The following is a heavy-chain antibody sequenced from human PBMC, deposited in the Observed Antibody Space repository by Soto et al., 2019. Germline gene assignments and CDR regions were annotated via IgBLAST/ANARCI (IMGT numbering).Heavy chain of an antibody. CDR1: GGSVNSGNYY. J-gene: IGHJ3*02. CDR3: ARVERGTATTVVDAFDI. D-gene: IGHD1-1*01. Sequence: QVQLQQWGAGLLKPSETLSLTCAVFGGSVNSGNYYWSWIRQPPGKGLEWIGEMSHSGGTHFNAALTRRVTISGDTSKNQFSLKMSSVTAADTALYYCARVERGTATTVVDAFDIWGPGTMVTVSS. V-gene: IGHV4-34*01. CDR2: MSHSGGT.